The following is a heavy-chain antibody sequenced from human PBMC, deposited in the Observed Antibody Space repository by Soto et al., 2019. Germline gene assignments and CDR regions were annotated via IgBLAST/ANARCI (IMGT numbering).Heavy chain of an antibody. CDR1: GGSISTSSW. J-gene: IGHJ4*02. CDR2: IYYSGNT. D-gene: IGHD3-16*01. V-gene: IGHV4-4*02. Sequence: PSETLSLTCAVSGGSISTSSWCPWLHHPPGKGLEWSGEIYYSGNTNYNPPHKSRVTISVDNTKNLFSLKLASVIAAETAVYYCVARDYDGFRYWGQGTLVTVSS. CDR3: VARDYDGFRY.